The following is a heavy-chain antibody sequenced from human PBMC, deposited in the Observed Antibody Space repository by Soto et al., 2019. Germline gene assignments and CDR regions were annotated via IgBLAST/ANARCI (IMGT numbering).Heavy chain of an antibody. CDR1: GFTFSNYG. CDR2: IWYDGSQK. J-gene: IGHJ1*01. CDR3: VRELAGDQVYFQH. Sequence: QVQLVESGGRVVRPGTYLRLSCVASGFTFSNYGMHWVRQAPGRGLEWVAAIWYDGSQKYYADSVKGRSIISRDNSQNTLDLQMSSLRSDDTALFYCVRELAGDQVYFQHWGQGTLVTVSS. V-gene: IGHV3-33*01. D-gene: IGHD4-17*01.